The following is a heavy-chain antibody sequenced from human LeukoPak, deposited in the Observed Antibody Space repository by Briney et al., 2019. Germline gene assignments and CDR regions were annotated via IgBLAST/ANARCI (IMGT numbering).Heavy chain of an antibody. CDR2: IKSKIDGGTT. CDR1: GFAFSDYE. D-gene: IGHD5-24*01. CDR3: TAREFDY. V-gene: IGHV3-15*01. Sequence: KPGGSLRLSCASSGFAFSDYEMNWVRQGPGKGLEWVGRIKSKIDGGTTDYAAPVKGRFTISRDDSKNTLYLQMNSLKTEDTAAYYCTAREFDYWGQGTLVTVSS. J-gene: IGHJ4*02.